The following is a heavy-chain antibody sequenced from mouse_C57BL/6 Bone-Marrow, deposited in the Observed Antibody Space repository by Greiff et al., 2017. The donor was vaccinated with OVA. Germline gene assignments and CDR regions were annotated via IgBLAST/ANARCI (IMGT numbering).Heavy chain of an antibody. J-gene: IGHJ4*01. CDR1: GYTFTDYN. CDR3: ARSRNTTVVDRAMDD. CDR2: INPNNGGT. D-gene: IGHD1-1*01. V-gene: IGHV1-22*01. Sequence: EVQLQQSGPELVKPGASVKMSCKASGYTFTDYNMHWVKQSHGKSLEWIGYINPNNGGTSYNQKFKGKATLTVNKSSSTAYMELRSLTSEDSAVYDCARSRNTTVVDRAMDDWGQGTSVTVSS.